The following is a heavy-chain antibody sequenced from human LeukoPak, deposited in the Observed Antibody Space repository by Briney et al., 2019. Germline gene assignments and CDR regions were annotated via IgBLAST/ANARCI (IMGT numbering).Heavy chain of an antibody. CDR1: GGSFSGYY. D-gene: IGHD1-26*01. CDR3: ARVSGSYYRRYYFDY. Sequence: SETLSLTCAVYGGSFSGYYWSWIRQPPGKGLEWIGEINHSGSTNYNPSLKSRVTISVDTSKNQFSLKLSSVTATDTAVYYCARVSGSYYRRYYFDYWGQGTLVTVSS. V-gene: IGHV4-34*01. J-gene: IGHJ4*02. CDR2: INHSGST.